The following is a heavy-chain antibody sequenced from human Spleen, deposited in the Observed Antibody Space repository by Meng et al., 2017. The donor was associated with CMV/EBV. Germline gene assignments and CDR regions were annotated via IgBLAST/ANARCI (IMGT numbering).Heavy chain of an antibody. D-gene: IGHD3-3*01. J-gene: IGHJ5*02. V-gene: IGHV3-11*01. Sequence: FSDYSMSWISQAPGKGLEWVSYISSSGNTIYYADSVKGRFTISRDNAKNSLYVQMNSLRAEDTAVYYCARDAYYDFWSGLGWGFDPWGQGTLVTVSS. CDR3: ARDAYYDFWSGLGWGFDP. CDR1: FSDYS. CDR2: ISSSGNTI.